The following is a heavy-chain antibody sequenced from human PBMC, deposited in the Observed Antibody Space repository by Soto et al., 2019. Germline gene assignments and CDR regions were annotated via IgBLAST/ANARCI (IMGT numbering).Heavy chain of an antibody. V-gene: IGHV1-69*12. CDR3: ARVRRYSGDIGLGPAAIGYGMDV. J-gene: IGHJ6*02. CDR2: IMPIFGAA. CDR1: GGTFSSYA. Sequence: QVQLVQSGAEVKKPGSSVKVSCKTSGGTFSSYAISWVRQAPGQGLEWMGGIMPIFGAANYAQKFQGRVTVAADESTSTADMELSSLRSEDTAVYYCARVRRYSGDIGLGPAAIGYGMDVWGQGTTVSVSS. D-gene: IGHD2-2*01.